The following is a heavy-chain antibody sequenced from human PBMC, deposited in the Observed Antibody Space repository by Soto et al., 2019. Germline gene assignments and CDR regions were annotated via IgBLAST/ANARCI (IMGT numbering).Heavy chain of an antibody. CDR2: NSVYNNNK. D-gene: IGHD3-3*01. V-gene: IGHV1-18*01. CDR3: VKDRNDFWTAPSPSSS. Sequence: ASVKVSCKASGYTFTSYGITWVRQAPGQGLEWMGWNSVYNNNKMYAQKFQGRVTMTTETSTNTAYMELSSLRSDDTAIYYCVKDRNDFWTAPSPSSSWGQGTLVTVSS. CDR1: GYTFTSYG. J-gene: IGHJ5*01.